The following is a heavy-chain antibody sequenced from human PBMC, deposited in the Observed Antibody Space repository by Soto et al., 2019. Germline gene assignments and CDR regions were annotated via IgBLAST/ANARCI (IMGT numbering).Heavy chain of an antibody. CDR3: ARLMVQLISGAFDI. CDR1: GYSCTIDC. D-gene: IGHD3-10*01. J-gene: IGHJ3*02. V-gene: IGHV5-51*01. CDR2: IYPGDSDT. Sequence: GESLKISGKGSGYSCTIDCSGWVLQMPGKGLEWMGIIYPGDSDTRYSPSFQGQVTISADKSISTAYLQWSSLKASDTAMYYCARLMVQLISGAFDIWGQATMVTVSS.